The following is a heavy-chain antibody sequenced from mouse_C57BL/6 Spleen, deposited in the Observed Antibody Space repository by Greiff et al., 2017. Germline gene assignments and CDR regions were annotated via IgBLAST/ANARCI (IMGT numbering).Heavy chain of an antibody. CDR1: GYTFTSYW. V-gene: IGHV1-55*01. J-gene: IGHJ3*01. CDR2: IYPGSGST. CDR3: ARGYYYGSSYPFAY. D-gene: IGHD1-1*01. Sequence: QVHVKQSGAELVKPGASVKMSCKASGYTFTSYWITWVKQRPGQGLEWIGDIYPGSGSTNYNEKFKSKATLTVDTSSSTAYMQLSSLTSEDSAVYYCARGYYYGSSYPFAYWGQGTLVTVSA.